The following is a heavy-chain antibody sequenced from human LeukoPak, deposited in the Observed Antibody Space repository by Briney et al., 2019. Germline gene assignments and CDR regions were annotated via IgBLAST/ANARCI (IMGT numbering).Heavy chain of an antibody. CDR3: AKALVVAVDASRAFDN. D-gene: IGHD2-15*01. CDR1: RFTFSSYT. Sequence: GGSLRLFCAASRFTFSSYTMSWVRQAPGKGLEWVSAISGSGDTTYYADSVKGRFTISRDNSKNMLYLHMNSLRGEDTAIYYCAKALVVAVDASRAFDNWGQGTLVTVSS. J-gene: IGHJ4*02. CDR2: ISGSGDTT. V-gene: IGHV3-23*01.